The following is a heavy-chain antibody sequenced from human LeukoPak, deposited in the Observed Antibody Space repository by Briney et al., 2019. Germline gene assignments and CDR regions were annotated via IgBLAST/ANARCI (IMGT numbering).Heavy chain of an antibody. CDR2: ISWDGGST. CDR3: AKGRDGYSGSYYLDY. V-gene: IGHV3-43D*03. CDR1: GFTFDDYA. Sequence: GGSLRLSCAASGFTFDDYAMHWVRQAPGKGLEWDSLISWDGGSTYYADSVKGRFTISRDNSKNSLYLQMNSLRAEDTALYYCAKGRDGYSGSYYLDYWGQGTLVTVSS. D-gene: IGHD1-26*01. J-gene: IGHJ4*02.